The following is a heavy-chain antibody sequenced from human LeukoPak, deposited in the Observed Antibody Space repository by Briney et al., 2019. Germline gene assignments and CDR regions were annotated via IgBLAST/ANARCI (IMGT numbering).Heavy chain of an antibody. CDR2: ISYDGSNK. J-gene: IGHJ4*02. Sequence: HSGRSLRLSCAASGFTFNNYGMHWLRQAPGKGLEWVAFISYDGSNKYYADSVKGRFTISRDNSKNTLYLQMNSLRGEDTAVYYCAKGYGSGRYIFDYWGQGTLVTVSS. CDR3: AKGYGSGRYIFDY. CDR1: GFTFNNYG. D-gene: IGHD3-10*01. V-gene: IGHV3-30*18.